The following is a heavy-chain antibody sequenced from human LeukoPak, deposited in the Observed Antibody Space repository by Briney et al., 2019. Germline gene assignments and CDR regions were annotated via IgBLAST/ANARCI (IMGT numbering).Heavy chain of an antibody. CDR2: IKSKTDGGTS. Sequence: PGGSLSLSCAASGFIFSNYAMSWVRQAPGKGLEWVGRIKSKTDGGTSDYAAPVKGRFTISRDDSKNTLYLQMNSLKTEDTAVYYCTTITVATIDYWGQGTLVTVSS. CDR1: GFIFSNYA. CDR3: TTITVATIDY. J-gene: IGHJ4*02. V-gene: IGHV3-15*01. D-gene: IGHD5-12*01.